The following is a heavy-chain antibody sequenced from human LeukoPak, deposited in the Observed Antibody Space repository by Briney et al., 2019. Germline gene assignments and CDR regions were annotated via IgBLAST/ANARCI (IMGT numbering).Heavy chain of an antibody. Sequence: SQTLSLTCTVSGGSISSYYWSWIRQPPGKGLEWIGYIYYSGSTNYNPSLKSRVTISVDTSKNQFSLKPSSVTAADTAVYYCASSSYGDAFDIWGQGTMVTVSS. V-gene: IGHV4-59*01. CDR1: GGSISSYY. D-gene: IGHD1-26*01. J-gene: IGHJ3*02. CDR2: IYYSGST. CDR3: ASSSYGDAFDI.